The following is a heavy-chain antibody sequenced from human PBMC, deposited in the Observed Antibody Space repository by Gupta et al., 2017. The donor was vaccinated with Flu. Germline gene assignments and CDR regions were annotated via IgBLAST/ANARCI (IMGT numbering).Heavy chain of an antibody. CDR3: AKTLQWLPTGDYYGMDV. Sequence: VRQAPGKGLEWVSAISGSGGTTYSADSVKGRFTISRDNSKNTLYLQMNSLRAEDTAVYYCAKTLQWLPTGDYYGMDVWGQGTTVTVSS. J-gene: IGHJ6*02. D-gene: IGHD6-19*01. CDR2: ISGSGGTT. V-gene: IGHV3-23*01.